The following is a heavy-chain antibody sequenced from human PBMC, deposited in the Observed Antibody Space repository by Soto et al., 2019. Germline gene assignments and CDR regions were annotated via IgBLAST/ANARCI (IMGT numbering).Heavy chain of an antibody. CDR1: GFTFISYA. Sequence: GGSLRLSCAASGFTFISYAMSWVRQAPGKGLEWVSAISGSGGSTYYADSVKGRFTISRDNSKNTLYLQMNSLRAEDTAVYYCAKDRRVGDTAMVVGMDVWGQGTTVTAP. CDR2: ISGSGGST. D-gene: IGHD5-18*01. V-gene: IGHV3-23*01. CDR3: AKDRRVGDTAMVVGMDV. J-gene: IGHJ6*02.